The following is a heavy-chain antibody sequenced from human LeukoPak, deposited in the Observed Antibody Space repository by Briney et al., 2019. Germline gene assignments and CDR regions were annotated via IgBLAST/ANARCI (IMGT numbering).Heavy chain of an antibody. J-gene: IGHJ6*02. CDR1: GYTLTELS. CDR2: FDPEDGET. Sequence: PAASVTVSCKVCGYTLTELSMHWVRQAPGKGLEWMGGFDPEDGETIYAQKFQGRVTMTEDTSTDTAYMELSSLRSEDTAVYYCAVTTVVKKAYYYFGMDVWGQGTPVTVSS. D-gene: IGHD4-23*01. CDR3: AVTTVVKKAYYYFGMDV. V-gene: IGHV1-24*01.